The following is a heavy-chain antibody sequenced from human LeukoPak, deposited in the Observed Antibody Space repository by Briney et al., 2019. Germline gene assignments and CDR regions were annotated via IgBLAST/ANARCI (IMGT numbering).Heavy chain of an antibody. J-gene: IGHJ4*02. CDR2: VSGSGGST. Sequence: GGSLRLSCAASGFTFSSYAMSWVRQAPGKGLEWVSAVSGSGGSTYYADSVKGRFTISRDNPKNTLFLQMNSLRAEDTAVYYCAKGRTYDRSPTEDYWGQGTLVTVSS. V-gene: IGHV3-23*01. CDR1: GFTFSSYA. CDR3: AKGRTYDRSPTEDY. D-gene: IGHD3-3*01.